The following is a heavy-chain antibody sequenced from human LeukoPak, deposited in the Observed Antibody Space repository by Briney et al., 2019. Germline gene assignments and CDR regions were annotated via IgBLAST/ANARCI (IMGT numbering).Heavy chain of an antibody. V-gene: IGHV4-59*01. Sequence: PSETLSLTCTVSGGSISSYYWSWIRQPPGKGLEWIGYIYYSGSTNYNPSLKSRVTISVDTSKNQFSLKLSSVTAADTAVYYCARETYYYDSSGSRAFDIWGQGTMVTVSS. CDR1: GGSISSYY. D-gene: IGHD3-22*01. CDR3: ARETYYYDSSGSRAFDI. CDR2: IYYSGST. J-gene: IGHJ3*02.